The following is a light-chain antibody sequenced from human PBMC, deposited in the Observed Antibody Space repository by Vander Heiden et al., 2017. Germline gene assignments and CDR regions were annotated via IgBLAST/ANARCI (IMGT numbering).Light chain of an antibody. V-gene: IGKV3-11*01. CDR3: HQRSNWPLT. J-gene: IGKJ4*01. CDR1: QSVSGY. Sequence: IVLTQSPATLSLSPGERATLSCRASQSVSGYLDWYQQKPGQAPRLLIYDASNRATGIPGRFGGSGSGTDFTLTISTLEPEDFAVYYCHQRSNWPLTFGGGTKVEI. CDR2: DAS.